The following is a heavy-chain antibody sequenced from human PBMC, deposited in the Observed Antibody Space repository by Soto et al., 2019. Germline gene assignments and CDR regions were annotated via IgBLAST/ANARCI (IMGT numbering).Heavy chain of an antibody. D-gene: IGHD6-19*01. V-gene: IGHV1-2*04. Sequence: ASVKVSCKASGYTFTGYYMHWVRQAPGQGLAWMGWINPNSGGTNYAQKFQGWVTMTRDTSISTAYMELSRLRSDDTDVYFCARGGLGDAFDIWGQGTMVTVSS. J-gene: IGHJ3*02. CDR3: ARGGLGDAFDI. CDR1: GYTFTGYY. CDR2: INPNSGGT.